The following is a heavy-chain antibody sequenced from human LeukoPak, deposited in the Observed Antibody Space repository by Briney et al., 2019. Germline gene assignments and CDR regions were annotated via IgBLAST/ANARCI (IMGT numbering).Heavy chain of an antibody. CDR2: INHSGST. V-gene: IGHV4-34*01. CDR1: GGSFSGYY. Sequence: PSETLSLTCAVYGGSFSGYYWSWIRQSPGKGLEWIGEINHSGSTNYNPSLKSRVTISVDTSKNQFSLKLSSVTAADTAVYYCASSGYDLYDYWGQGTLVTVSS. CDR3: ASSGYDLYDY. J-gene: IGHJ4*02. D-gene: IGHD5-12*01.